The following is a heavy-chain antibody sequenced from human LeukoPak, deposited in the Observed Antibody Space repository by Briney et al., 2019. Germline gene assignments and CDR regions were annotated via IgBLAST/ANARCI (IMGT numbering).Heavy chain of an antibody. CDR2: IYYSGST. Sequence: PSETLSLTCTVSGGSISSSSYYWGWIRQPPGKGLEWIGSIYYSGSTYYNPSLKSRVTISVDTSKNQFSLKLSSVTAADTAVYYCARVKLDMATIVSFDYWGQGTLVTVSS. CDR1: GGSISSSSYY. V-gene: IGHV4-39*07. D-gene: IGHD5-24*01. CDR3: ARVKLDMATIVSFDY. J-gene: IGHJ4*02.